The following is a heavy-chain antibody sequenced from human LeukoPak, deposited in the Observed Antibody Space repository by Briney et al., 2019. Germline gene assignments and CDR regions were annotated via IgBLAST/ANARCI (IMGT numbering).Heavy chain of an antibody. CDR1: GYTLTELS. V-gene: IGHV1-24*01. CDR2: FDPEDGET. Sequence: ASVKVSRKVSGYTLTELSMHWVRQAPGKGLEWMGGFDPEDGETIYAQKLQGRVTMTEDTSTDTAYMELSSLRSEDTAVYYCATLLTYCGGDCYPNALVYWGQGTLVTVSS. D-gene: IGHD2-21*02. J-gene: IGHJ4*02. CDR3: ATLLTYCGGDCYPNALVY.